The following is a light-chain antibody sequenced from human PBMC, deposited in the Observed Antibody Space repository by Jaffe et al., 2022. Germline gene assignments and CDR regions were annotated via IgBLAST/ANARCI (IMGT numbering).Light chain of an antibody. Sequence: DIVMTQSPLSLPVTPGEPASISCRSSQSLLHSNGYNYLDWYLQKPGQSPQLLIYLGSNRASGVPDRFSGSGSGTDFTLKISRVEAEDVGVYYCMQALQTPGAPWRTFGQGTKVEIK. J-gene: IGKJ1*01. CDR2: LGS. CDR3: MQALQTPGAPWRT. V-gene: IGKV2-28*01. CDR1: QSLLHSNGYNY.